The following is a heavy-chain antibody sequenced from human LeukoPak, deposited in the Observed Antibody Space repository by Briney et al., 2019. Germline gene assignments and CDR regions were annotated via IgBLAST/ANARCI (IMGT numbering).Heavy chain of an antibody. CDR1: GFTFSSYA. CDR3: AREIAAAAAFDI. Sequence: GGSLRLSCAASGFTFSSYAMHWVRQAPGKGLEWVAVILYDGSNKYYADSVKGRFTISRDNSKNTLYLQMNSLRAEDTAVYYCAREIAAAAAFDIWGQGTMVTVSS. J-gene: IGHJ3*02. CDR2: ILYDGSNK. V-gene: IGHV3-30*04. D-gene: IGHD6-13*01.